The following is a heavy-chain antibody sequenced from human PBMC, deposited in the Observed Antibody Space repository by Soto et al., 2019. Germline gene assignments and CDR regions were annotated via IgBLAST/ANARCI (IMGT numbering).Heavy chain of an antibody. CDR2: IYYSGRT. CDR1: GGSISTYY. CDR3: ARGRGYSGQRRGWFDP. J-gene: IGHJ5*02. D-gene: IGHD5-12*01. Sequence: QLQLQASGPGLVKPSETLSLTCTVSGGSISTYYWNWIRQPPGKGLEWIGDIYYSGRTNYNPSLKRRVAISVDMSKNQFSLNLSSVTPADTAVYYCARGRGYSGQRRGWFDPWGQGTLVTVSS. V-gene: IGHV4-59*01.